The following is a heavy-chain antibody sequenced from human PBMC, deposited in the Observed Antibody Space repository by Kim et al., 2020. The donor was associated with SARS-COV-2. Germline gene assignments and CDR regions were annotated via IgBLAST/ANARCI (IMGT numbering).Heavy chain of an antibody. J-gene: IGHJ4*02. CDR2: IYSDDKT. D-gene: IGHD6-19*01. CDR1: GFTVNGNF. V-gene: IGHV3-66*01. Sequence: GGSLRLSCAASGFTVNGNFMTWVRQVPGKGLEWVSTIYSDDKTFYTDSVKGRFTISRDNSKNTLFLQMNSLRAEDTAVYYCAIDRGGSEWERFDYWGQGTLVTVSS. CDR3: AIDRGGSEWERFDY.